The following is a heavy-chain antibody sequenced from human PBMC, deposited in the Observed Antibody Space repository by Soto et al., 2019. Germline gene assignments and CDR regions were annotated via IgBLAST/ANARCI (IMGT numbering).Heavy chain of an antibody. Sequence: PSETLSLTCSVAGGSVISGDYDWSWIRQHPGKGLEWIGYIKYSGNTYYSPSLRSRVTISVDASKNQFSLELNSVTAADTAVYYCARDRGVWGRGTLVTVSS. CDR1: GGSVISGDYD. D-gene: IGHD6-25*01. V-gene: IGHV4-31*03. J-gene: IGHJ4*02. CDR2: IKYSGNT. CDR3: ARDRGV.